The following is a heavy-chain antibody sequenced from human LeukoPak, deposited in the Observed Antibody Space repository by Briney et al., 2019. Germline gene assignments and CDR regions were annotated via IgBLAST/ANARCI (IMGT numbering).Heavy chain of an antibody. D-gene: IGHD3-10*01. CDR3: AREIFGLGSYPDF. J-gene: IGHJ4*02. Sequence: GRSLRLSCAASGFSFDTYAMHWVRQAPGQGLEWVALIWHDGSHKFYSNSVRGQFAISRDNSKNTVYLQMNNLRPDDTAVYYCAREIFGLGSYPDFWGQGTLVTVSS. CDR2: IWHDGSHK. V-gene: IGHV3-33*01. CDR1: GFSFDTYA.